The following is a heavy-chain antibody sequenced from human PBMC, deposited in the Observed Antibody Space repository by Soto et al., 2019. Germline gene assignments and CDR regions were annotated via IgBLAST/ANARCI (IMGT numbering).Heavy chain of an antibody. J-gene: IGHJ4*02. D-gene: IGHD5-12*01. CDR1: GFSLSTSGVG. V-gene: IGHV2-5*02. CDR2: IYCDDVK. Sequence: SCPTLVDPTQTLTLTRPLSGFSLSTSGVGVGWIRQPPRKALGWLALIYCDDVKRYSPSLKSRLTITKDTSKNQVVLTMTNMGPVDTATYYCAHSAPDRPPDPRWLQLHYFDYWGQGTLVTVSS. CDR3: AHSAPDRPPDPRWLQLHYFDY.